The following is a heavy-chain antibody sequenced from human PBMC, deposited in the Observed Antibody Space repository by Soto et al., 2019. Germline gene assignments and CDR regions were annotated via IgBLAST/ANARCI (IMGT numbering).Heavy chain of an antibody. CDR2: INAGNGNT. J-gene: IGHJ6*02. Sequence: ASVKVSCKASGYTFSNYGIHWVRQAPGQRLEWMGLINAGNGNTKYSQKFQGRVTMTVDTSTTTAYMELRSLTSDDRAVYYCAKNGQPPYYYYGMDVWGQGTTVTVSS. CDR1: GYTFSNYG. CDR3: AKNGQPPYYYYGMDV. D-gene: IGHD2-8*01. V-gene: IGHV1-3*01.